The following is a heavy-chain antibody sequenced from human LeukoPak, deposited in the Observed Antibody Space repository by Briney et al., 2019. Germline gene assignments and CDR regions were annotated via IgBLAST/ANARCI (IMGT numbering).Heavy chain of an antibody. D-gene: IGHD1-26*01. CDR1: GYTFTSYG. V-gene: IGHV1-18*01. J-gene: IGHJ6*03. CDR2: ISAYNGNT. CDR3: ARIWDSYYYYYYMDV. Sequence: ASVTVSCKASGYTFTSYGISWVRQAPGQGLEWMGWISAYNGNTNYAQKLQGRVTMTTDASTSTAYMELRSLRSDDTAVYYCARIWDSYYYYYYMDVWGKGTTVTVSS.